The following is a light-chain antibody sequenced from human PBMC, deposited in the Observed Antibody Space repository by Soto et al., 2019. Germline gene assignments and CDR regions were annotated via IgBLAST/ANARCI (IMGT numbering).Light chain of an antibody. CDR1: SGSVSASNY. V-gene: IGLV8-61*01. CDR3: VLYMGSGIWV. Sequence: QTVVTQEPSLSVSPGGTVTLTCGLSSGSVSASNYPSWYQQTPGQAPRTLIYSTSTRSSGVPDRFSGSILGNKAALTITGAQAEDESDYHCVLYMGSGIWVFGGGTKRTVL. CDR2: STS. J-gene: IGLJ3*02.